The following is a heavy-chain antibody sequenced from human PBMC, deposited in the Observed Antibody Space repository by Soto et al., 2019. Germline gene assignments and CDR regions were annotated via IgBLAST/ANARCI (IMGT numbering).Heavy chain of an antibody. CDR1: GFTSGDYA. CDR3: TATLAY. V-gene: IGHV3-15*01. D-gene: IGHD3-16*01. Sequence: GXSLRLSCTASGFTSGDYAMSWFRQAPWKGLEWVGRIKRKTDGGTTDYTAPVKGRFTISRDDSKDTLYLQMNSLKTEDTAIYYCTATLAYWGQGILVTVSS. CDR2: IKRKTDGGTT. J-gene: IGHJ4*02.